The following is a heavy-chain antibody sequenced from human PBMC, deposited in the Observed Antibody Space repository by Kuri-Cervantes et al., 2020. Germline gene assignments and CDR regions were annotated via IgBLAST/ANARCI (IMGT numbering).Heavy chain of an antibody. V-gene: IGHV3-33*01. CDR1: GFTFNNYG. J-gene: IGHJ4*02. CDR2: IWYDGSNK. Sequence: GESLKISCAASGFTFNNYGMHWVRQAPGKGLEWVAVIWYDGSNKYYADSVKGRFTISRDNSKNTLYLQMNSLRAEDTAVYYCARDHSRARGYSSGFGLDYWGQGTLVTVSS. D-gene: IGHD5-18*01. CDR3: ARDHSRARGYSSGFGLDY.